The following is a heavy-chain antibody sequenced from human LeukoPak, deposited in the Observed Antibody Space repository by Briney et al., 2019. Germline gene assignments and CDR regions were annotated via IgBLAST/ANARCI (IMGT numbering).Heavy chain of an antibody. V-gene: IGHV4-59*01. J-gene: IGHJ6*03. D-gene: IGHD3-10*01. CDR2: IYYSGST. CDR1: GGSISSYY. Sequence: SETLSLTCTVSGGSISSYYWSWIRQPPGKGLEWIGYIYYSGSTNYNPSLKSRVTISVKTSKNQFSLKLRSVTAADTAVYYCARGSYVTMVRGAYMDVWGKGTTVTISS. CDR3: ARGSYVTMVRGAYMDV.